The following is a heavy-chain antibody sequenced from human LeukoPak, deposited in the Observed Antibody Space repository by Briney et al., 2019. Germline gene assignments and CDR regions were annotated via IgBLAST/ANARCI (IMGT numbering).Heavy chain of an antibody. J-gene: IGHJ4*02. CDR3: ARPPDY. Sequence: SETLSLTCAVYGGSFSGYYWSWIRQPPGKGLEWIGSIYYSGSTYYNPSLKSRVTISVDTSKNQFSLKLSSVTAADTAVYYCARPPDYWGQGTLVTVSS. CDR1: GGSFSGYY. V-gene: IGHV4-34*01. CDR2: IYYSGST.